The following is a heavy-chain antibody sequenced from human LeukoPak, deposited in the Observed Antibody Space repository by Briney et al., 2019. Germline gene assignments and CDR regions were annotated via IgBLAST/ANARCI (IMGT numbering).Heavy chain of an antibody. J-gene: IGHJ6*03. V-gene: IGHV1-69*13. D-gene: IGHD3-16*01. Sequence: GASVKVSCKASGGTFTSYAISWVRQAPGQGLEWMGGIIPIFGTANYAQKFQGRVTITADESTSTAYMELSSLRSEDTAVYYCARDLSGGGKYYYYYMDVWGKGTTVTISS. CDR3: ARDLSGGGKYYYYYMDV. CDR1: GGTFTSYA. CDR2: IIPIFGTA.